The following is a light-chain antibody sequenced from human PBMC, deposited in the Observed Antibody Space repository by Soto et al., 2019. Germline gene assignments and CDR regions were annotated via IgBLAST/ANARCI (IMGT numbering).Light chain of an antibody. CDR3: QQFNYWPPIT. CDR2: GAS. Sequence: EILLTQSPGTLSLSPGERPTLXXRASQSVSSNLAWYQQKPGRATRLLXYGASTRATGIPARFSGSGSGTEFTLTIISLQSEDFAVYYCQQFNYWPPITFGQGTRLEIK. V-gene: IGKV3-15*01. J-gene: IGKJ5*01. CDR1: QSVSSN.